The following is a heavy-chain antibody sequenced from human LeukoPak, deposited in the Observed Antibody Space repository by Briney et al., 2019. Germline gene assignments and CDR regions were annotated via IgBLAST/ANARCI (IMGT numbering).Heavy chain of an antibody. CDR3: ARGPSGSYYYYYMDV. CDR1: SFTFSSYW. D-gene: IGHD1-26*01. J-gene: IGHJ6*03. V-gene: IGHV3-7*03. Sequence: GGSLRLSCAASSFTFSSYWMTWVRQAPGKGLEWVANIKEDGSKTFYVDSVKGRFTISRDNAKNSLYLQMNSLRAEDTALYYCARGPSGSYYYYYMDVWGKGTTVTVSS. CDR2: IKEDGSKT.